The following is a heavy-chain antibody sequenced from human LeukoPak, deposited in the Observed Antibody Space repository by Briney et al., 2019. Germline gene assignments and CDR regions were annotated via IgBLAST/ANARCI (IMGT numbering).Heavy chain of an antibody. J-gene: IGHJ4*02. Sequence: GGSLRLSCAASGFTFSNYWMHWVRQAPGKGLLWVSRINSDGSTTNYADSVKGRFTISRDNAKNTLFLQMNSLRADDTAVYYCAREDSGRYSLIDYWGQGTLVTVSS. CDR1: GFTFSNYW. D-gene: IGHD1-26*01. CDR3: AREDSGRYSLIDY. CDR2: INSDGSTT. V-gene: IGHV3-74*01.